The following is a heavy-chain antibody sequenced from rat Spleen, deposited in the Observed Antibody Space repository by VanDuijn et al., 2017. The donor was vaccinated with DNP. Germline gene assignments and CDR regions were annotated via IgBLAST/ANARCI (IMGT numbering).Heavy chain of an antibody. Sequence: QVQMKETGPGLVQTTQTLSVTCTVSGFSLTTYGVHWVRQAPGKGLEWMGIIWGDGSTNYNSALKSRLSLSRDTSKSQVFLTMNSLQTEDTAIYFCARAYYSSYFDYWGQGVLVTVSS. D-gene: IGHD1-2*01. V-gene: IGHV2-77*01. CDR2: IWGDGST. J-gene: IGHJ2*01. CDR3: ARAYYSSYFDY. CDR1: GFSLTTYG.